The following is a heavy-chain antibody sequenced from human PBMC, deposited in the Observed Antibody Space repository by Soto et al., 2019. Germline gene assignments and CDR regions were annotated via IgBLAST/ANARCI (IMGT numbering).Heavy chain of an antibody. CDR3: AKDLHNYGMDV. Sequence: EVQLLESGGGLVQPGGSLRLSCAASGFTFSGYFMVWVGQAPGKGLEWVSSVNKGGGSTYYLDSVKGRFTISRDNSKNTLYLQMNSLRGEDTAVYYCAKDLHNYGMDVWGQGTTVTVSS. J-gene: IGHJ6*02. CDR2: VNKGGGST. V-gene: IGHV3-23*01. CDR1: GFTFSGYF.